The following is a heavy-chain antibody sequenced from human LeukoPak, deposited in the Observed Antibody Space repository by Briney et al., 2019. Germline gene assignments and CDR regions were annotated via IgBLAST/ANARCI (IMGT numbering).Heavy chain of an antibody. D-gene: IGHD4-17*01. J-gene: IGHJ4*02. CDR3: AKEHGDYVNSFDH. CDR2: ISNSGGRT. CDR1: GFTFSSYA. V-gene: IGHV3-23*01. Sequence: PGGSLRLSCAASGFTFSSYAMSWVRQVPGKGLEWVSCISNSGGRTYYADSVKGRFTISRDNSKNTLYLQMNSLRAEDTALYYCAKEHGDYVNSFDHWGQGSLVTVSS.